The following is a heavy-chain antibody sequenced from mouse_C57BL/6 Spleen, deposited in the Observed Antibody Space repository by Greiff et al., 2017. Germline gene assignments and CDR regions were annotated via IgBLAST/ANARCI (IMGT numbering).Heavy chain of an antibody. D-gene: IGHD1-1*01. Sequence: VQLQQPGAELVKPGASVKLSCKASGYTFTSYWMQWVKQRPGQGLEWIGEIDPSDSYTNYNQKFKGKATLTVDTSSSTAYMQLSSLTSEDSAVYYCARYYGSPYYYAMDYWGQGTSVTVFS. V-gene: IGHV1-50*01. CDR3: ARYYGSPYYYAMDY. CDR1: GYTFTSYW. CDR2: IDPSDSYT. J-gene: IGHJ4*01.